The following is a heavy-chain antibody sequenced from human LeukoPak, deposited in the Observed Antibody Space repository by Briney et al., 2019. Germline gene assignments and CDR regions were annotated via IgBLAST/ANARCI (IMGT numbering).Heavy chain of an antibody. Sequence: GESLKISCKGSGYSFSSYWISWVRQMPGKGLEWMGSIDPSDSYTNCSPSFQGHVTISTDKSISTAYLQWSSLRASDTAMYYCARNRYYYDFSAYYVDYWGQGTLVTVSS. CDR1: GYSFSSYW. V-gene: IGHV5-10-1*01. D-gene: IGHD3-22*01. CDR2: IDPSDSYT. CDR3: ARNRYYYDFSAYYVDY. J-gene: IGHJ4*02.